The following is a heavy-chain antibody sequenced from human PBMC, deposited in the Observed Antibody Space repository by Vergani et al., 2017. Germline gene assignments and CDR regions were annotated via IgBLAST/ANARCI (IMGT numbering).Heavy chain of an antibody. CDR2: IYSGGSST. V-gene: IGHV3-23*03. CDR3: AKPGFRGVHQLDY. J-gene: IGHJ4*01. CDR1: GFTFSSYA. D-gene: IGHD3-16*01. Sequence: EVQLLESGGGLVQPGGSLRLSCAASGFTFSSYAMSWVRQAPGKGLEWVSVIYSGGSSTYYTDSVKGRFTISRDNSKNTLYLQMNRLRAEDTAVYYCAKPGFRGVHQLDYGGQEPWSPSPQ.